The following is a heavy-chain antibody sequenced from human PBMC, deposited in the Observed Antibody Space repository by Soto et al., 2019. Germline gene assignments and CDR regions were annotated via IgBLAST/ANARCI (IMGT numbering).Heavy chain of an antibody. CDR2: ISGSGGST. D-gene: IGHD2-15*01. Sequence: GGSLRLSCAASGFTFSSYAMSWVRQAPGKGLEWVSAISGSGGSTYYADSVKGRFTISRDNSKNTLYLQMNSLRAEDTAVYYCAKYPRIVVVVAALDYWGQGTLVTVSS. CDR3: AKYPRIVVVVAALDY. V-gene: IGHV3-23*01. J-gene: IGHJ4*02. CDR1: GFTFSSYA.